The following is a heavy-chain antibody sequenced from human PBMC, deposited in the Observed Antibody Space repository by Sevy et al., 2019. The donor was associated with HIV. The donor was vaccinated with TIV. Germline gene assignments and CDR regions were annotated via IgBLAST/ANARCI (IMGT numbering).Heavy chain of an antibody. Sequence: ASVKVSCKVSGYTLTRLSMHWVRQAPGKGLEWMGSFDPEDGETLYPQKFQGRVTMTEDTSTNTAYMELSSLRSEDTAVYYCATTKDYYDSSGTPSDYWGQGTLVTVSS. CDR2: FDPEDGET. V-gene: IGHV1-24*01. CDR1: GYTLTRLS. D-gene: IGHD3-22*01. J-gene: IGHJ4*02. CDR3: ATTKDYYDSSGTPSDY.